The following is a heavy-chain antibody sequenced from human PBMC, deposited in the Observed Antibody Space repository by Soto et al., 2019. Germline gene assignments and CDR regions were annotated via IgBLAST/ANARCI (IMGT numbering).Heavy chain of an antibody. D-gene: IGHD1-26*01. CDR2: ISYDGSNK. Sequence: GGSLRLSCAASGFTFSSYGMHWVRQAPGKGLEWVAVISYDGSNKYYADSVKGRFTISRDNSKNTLYLQMNSLRAEDTAVYYCAKDPPNSGYFDYWGQGTLVTVSS. V-gene: IGHV3-30*18. CDR3: AKDPPNSGYFDY. CDR1: GFTFSSYG. J-gene: IGHJ4*02.